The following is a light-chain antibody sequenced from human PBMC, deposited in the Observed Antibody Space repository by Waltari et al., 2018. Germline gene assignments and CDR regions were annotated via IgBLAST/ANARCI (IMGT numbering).Light chain of an antibody. CDR3: AAWDDSLSGWV. J-gene: IGLJ3*02. CDR2: RNN. CDR1: SSNIGRTY. V-gene: IGLV1-47*01. Sequence: QSVLTQPPSASGTPGQRVPISCSGSSSNIGRTYVYWYQQLPGTAPKLLIYRNNQRPSGVPDRFSGSKSGTSASLAISGLRSEDEADYYCAAWDDSLSGWVFGGGTKLTVL.